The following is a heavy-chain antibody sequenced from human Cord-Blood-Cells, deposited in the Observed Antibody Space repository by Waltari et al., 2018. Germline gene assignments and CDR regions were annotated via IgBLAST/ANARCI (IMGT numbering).Heavy chain of an antibody. Sequence: QLQLQESGPGLVKPSETLSLTCTVSGGSISRSSYYWGWICQPPGKGLEWIGSIYYSGSTSYNPSLKSRVTISVDTSKNQFSLKLSSVTAADTAVYYCARRVRDGHYNWFDPWGQGTLVTVSS. V-gene: IGHV4-39*01. CDR3: ARRVRDGHYNWFDP. J-gene: IGHJ5*02. CDR2: IYYSGST. CDR1: GGSISRSSYY.